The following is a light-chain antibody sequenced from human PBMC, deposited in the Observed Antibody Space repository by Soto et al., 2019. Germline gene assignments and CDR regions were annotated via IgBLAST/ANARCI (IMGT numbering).Light chain of an antibody. V-gene: IGLV1-40*01. J-gene: IGLJ7*01. CDR2: GNS. CDR3: QSYDSSLIGSSV. CDR1: SSNIGAGYN. Sequence: QSVLTQPPSVSGAPGQRVTISCTGSSSNIGAGYNVHWYQQLPGTGPKLLIYGNSNRPSGVPDRFSGSKSGTSASLAITGLQAEDEADYYCQSYDSSLIGSSVFGTGTQLTVL.